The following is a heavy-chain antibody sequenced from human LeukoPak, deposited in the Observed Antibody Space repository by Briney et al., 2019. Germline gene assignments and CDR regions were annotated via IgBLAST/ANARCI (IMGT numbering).Heavy chain of an antibody. D-gene: IGHD1-14*01. Sequence: NPGGSLRLSCAASGFTFSDYYMSWIRQAPGKGLEWVSYISNSSSYTNYADSVKGRFTISRDSAKNSLFLQMNSLRAEDTAVYYCARGSPGIKSAFPTRVQHWGQGTLVTVSS. CDR3: ARGSPGIKSAFPTRVQH. CDR2: ISNSSSYT. CDR1: GFTFSDYY. V-gene: IGHV3-11*06. J-gene: IGHJ1*01.